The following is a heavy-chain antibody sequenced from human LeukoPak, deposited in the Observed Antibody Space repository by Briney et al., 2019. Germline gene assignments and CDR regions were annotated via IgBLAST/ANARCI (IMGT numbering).Heavy chain of an antibody. V-gene: IGHV4-4*07. D-gene: IGHD6-13*01. CDR2: IYTSGST. CDR1: GGSISSYY. Sequence: ASETLSLTCTVSGGSISSYYWSWIRQPAGKGLEWIGRIYTSGSTNYNPSLKSRVTISVDKSKNQFSLKLSSVTAADTAVYYCAREGYRSSWYYFDYWGQGTLVTVSS. CDR3: AREGYRSSWYYFDY. J-gene: IGHJ4*02.